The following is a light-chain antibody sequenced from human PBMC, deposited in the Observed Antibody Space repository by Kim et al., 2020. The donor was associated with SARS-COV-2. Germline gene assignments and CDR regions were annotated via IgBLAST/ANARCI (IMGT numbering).Light chain of an antibody. Sequence: SSELTQDPAVSVALGQTVRITCQGDSLRSYYATWYQQKPGQAPILVIYGKNNRPSGIPDRCSGSSSGNTASLTITGPQAGDEADYYCNSRDSNDNVVFGGGTKLTVL. CDR2: GKN. CDR1: SLRSYY. V-gene: IGLV3-19*01. J-gene: IGLJ2*01. CDR3: NSRDSNDNVV.